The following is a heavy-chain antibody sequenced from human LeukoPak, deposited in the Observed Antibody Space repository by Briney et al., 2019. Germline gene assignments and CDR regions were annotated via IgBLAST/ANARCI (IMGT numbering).Heavy chain of an antibody. D-gene: IGHD6-6*01. CDR3: ARDLVYSSSSGSYFDY. J-gene: IGHJ4*02. V-gene: IGHV4-39*02. CDR2: IYYSGST. CDR1: GGSISSSSYY. Sequence: SETLSLTCTVSGGSISSSSYYWGWIRQPPGKGLEWIGSIYYSGSTYYNPSLKSRVTISVDTSKNQFSLKLSSVTAADTAVYYCARDLVYSSSSGSYFDYWGQGTLVTVSS.